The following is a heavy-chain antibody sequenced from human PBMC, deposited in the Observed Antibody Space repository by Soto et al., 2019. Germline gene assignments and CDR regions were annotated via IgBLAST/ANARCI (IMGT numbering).Heavy chain of an antibody. Sequence: QVQLVQSGAEVKKPGSSVKVSCKASGGTFSSYAISWVRQAPGQGLEWMGGIIPIFGTANYAQKFQGRVTITADESTSTAYMELSSLRSEDTAVYYGARGASWGFGVAEDAFDIWGQGTMVTVSS. CDR1: GGTFSSYA. D-gene: IGHD3-10*01. V-gene: IGHV1-69*01. J-gene: IGHJ3*02. CDR2: IIPIFGTA. CDR3: ARGASWGFGVAEDAFDI.